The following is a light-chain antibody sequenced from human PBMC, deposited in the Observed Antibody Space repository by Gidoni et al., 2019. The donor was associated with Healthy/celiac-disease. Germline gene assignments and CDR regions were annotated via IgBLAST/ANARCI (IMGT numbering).Light chain of an antibody. CDR1: QGISSD. Sequence: AIQLTQSPSSLSASVGDRVTITCRASQGISSDLAWYQQKQGIAPKLLSYDASSLESWVPSRFSGSGSGTDFTLTISSLQPEDFATYYCQQFNSYPPLTFGGGTKVEIK. CDR2: DAS. CDR3: QQFNSYPPLT. J-gene: IGKJ4*01. V-gene: IGKV1-13*02.